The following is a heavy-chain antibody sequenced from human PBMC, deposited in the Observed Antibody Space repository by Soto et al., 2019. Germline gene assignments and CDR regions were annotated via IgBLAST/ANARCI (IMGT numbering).Heavy chain of an antibody. J-gene: IGHJ5*02. CDR3: AGFKEGNILGLRWLDP. D-gene: IGHD4-4*01. V-gene: IGHV3-11*01. CDR1: GVGVRGSY. Sequence: XGSLTLSCVACGVGVRGSYMNGIRQAPGKGLEWISYISDTGRTIHYADSVKGRFVISRDNSKDPLYLQMNDLRADDTAVYYCAGFKEGNILGLRWLDPWGQRTRVTVSS. CDR2: ISDTGRTI.